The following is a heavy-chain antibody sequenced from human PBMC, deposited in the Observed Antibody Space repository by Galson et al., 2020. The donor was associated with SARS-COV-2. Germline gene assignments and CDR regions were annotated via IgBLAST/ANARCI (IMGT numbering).Heavy chain of an antibody. V-gene: IGHV3-33*01. CDR3: ARDLALGQQLVNY. J-gene: IGHJ4*02. CDR1: GFTFSSYG. CDR2: IWYDGSNK. Sequence: GGSLRPSCAASGFTFSSYGMHWVRQAPGKGLEWVAVIWYDGSNKYYADSVKGRFTISRDNSKNTLYLQMNSLRAEDTAVYYCARDLALGQQLVNYWGQGTLVTVSS. D-gene: IGHD6-13*01.